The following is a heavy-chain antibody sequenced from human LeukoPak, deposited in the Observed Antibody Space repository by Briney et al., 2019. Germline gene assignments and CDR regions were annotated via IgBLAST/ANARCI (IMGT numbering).Heavy chain of an antibody. D-gene: IGHD6-19*01. Sequence: SETLSLTCAVYGGSFSGYYWSWIRQPPGKGLEWIGEINHSGSTNYNPSLKSRVTISVDTSKNQCSLKLGSVTAADTAVYYCARVGGYWQWLNKYAFDIWGQGTMVTVSS. CDR2: INHSGST. J-gene: IGHJ3*02. V-gene: IGHV4-34*01. CDR3: ARVGGYWQWLNKYAFDI. CDR1: GGSFSGYY.